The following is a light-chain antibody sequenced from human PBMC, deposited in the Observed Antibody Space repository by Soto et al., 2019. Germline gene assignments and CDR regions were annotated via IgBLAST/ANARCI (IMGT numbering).Light chain of an antibody. CDR1: QSLIHSDGNTY. J-gene: IGKJ1*01. CDR3: LQGTHWPWT. CDR2: EVS. Sequence: DVVMTQSPLFLPVTLGQPASISCRSSQSLIHSDGNTYLSWFQQRPVQSPRRLIYEVSDRDSGVPDRVTGSGSGTDFTLKISRVEAEDVGVYYCLQGTHWPWTFSQGTEVEIK. V-gene: IGKV2-30*02.